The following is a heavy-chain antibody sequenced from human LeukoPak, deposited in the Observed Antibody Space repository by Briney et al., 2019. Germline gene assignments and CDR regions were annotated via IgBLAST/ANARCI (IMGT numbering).Heavy chain of an antibody. D-gene: IGHD2-8*02. V-gene: IGHV4-30-4*01. CDR1: GGSISSGDYY. CDR2: IYYSGST. J-gene: IGHJ4*02. CDR3: ARDTGGYLRADY. Sequence: SETLSLTCTVSGGSISSGDYYWSWIRQPPGKGLEWIGYIYYSGSTYYNPSLKSRFIISVDTSKNQFSLKLSSVTAADTAVYYCARDTGGYLRADYWGQGTLVTVSS.